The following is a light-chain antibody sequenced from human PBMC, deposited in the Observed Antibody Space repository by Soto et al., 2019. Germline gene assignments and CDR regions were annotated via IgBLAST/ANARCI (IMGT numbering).Light chain of an antibody. J-gene: IGKJ2*01. CDR1: QSLSSSY. CDR2: GAS. Sequence: EIVLTQSPGTLSLSPGERATLSCRASQSLSSSYLAWYQQRPGQAPRVLIYGASSRATGIPDRFSGSGSGTDFTLTISRLEPEDFAVYHCQQYDSSPMSFGQGTKLEIK. V-gene: IGKV3-20*01. CDR3: QQYDSSPMS.